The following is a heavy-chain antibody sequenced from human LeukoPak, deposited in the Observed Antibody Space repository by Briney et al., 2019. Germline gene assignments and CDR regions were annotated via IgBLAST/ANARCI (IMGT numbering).Heavy chain of an antibody. J-gene: IGHJ4*02. CDR3: ARGPRGRDYFDY. CDR2: IYHSGST. V-gene: IGHV4-4*02. Sequence: GTLSLTCAVSGGSISSSNWWSGGRQPPGKGVEWIGEIYHSGSTNYNPSLKRRVTISVDKSKNQFSLKLSSVTAADTAVYYCARGPRGRDYFDYWGQGTLVTVSS. D-gene: IGHD1-26*01. CDR1: GGSISSSNW.